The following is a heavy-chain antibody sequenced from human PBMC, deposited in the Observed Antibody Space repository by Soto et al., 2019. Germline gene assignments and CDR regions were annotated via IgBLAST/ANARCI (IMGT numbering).Heavy chain of an antibody. D-gene: IGHD1-1*01. Sequence: EVQLVESGGGLVQPGGSLRLSCATSGFTFSNYWMTWVRQAPGKGLEWVANIKQDGSQKYCVDSMKGRFTISRDNAKNSVYLQMNSLRAEDTAVYYCARIGYNSSSNDYWGQGTLVTVSS. V-gene: IGHV3-7*05. CDR1: GFTFSNYW. CDR3: ARIGYNSSSNDY. J-gene: IGHJ4*02. CDR2: IKQDGSQK.